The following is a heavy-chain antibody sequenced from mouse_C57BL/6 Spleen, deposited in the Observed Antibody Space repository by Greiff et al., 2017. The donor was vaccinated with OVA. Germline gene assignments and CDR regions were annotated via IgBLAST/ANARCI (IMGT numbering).Heavy chain of an antibody. J-gene: IGHJ1*03. V-gene: IGHV5-16*01. CDR2: INYDGSST. CDR1: GFTFTDYY. D-gene: IGHD3-3*01. CDR3: AREEGDVGYFDV. Sequence: EVHLEESGAGLVQPGSSMKLSCTASGFTFTDYYMAWVRQVPEKGLEWVANINYDGSSTYYLDSLKSRFIISGDNANNILYMQMSRLTSEDTATYYCAREEGDVGYFDVWGTGTTVTVSS.